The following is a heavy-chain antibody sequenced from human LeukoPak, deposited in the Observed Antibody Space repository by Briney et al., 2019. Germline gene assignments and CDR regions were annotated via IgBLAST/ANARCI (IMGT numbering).Heavy chain of an antibody. D-gene: IGHD3-22*01. CDR3: AKDIASSGYYAFDAFDI. Sequence: SLRLSFAASGFTFDDYAMHWVRQAPGKGLEWVSGISWNSGSIGYADSVKGRFTISRDNAKNSLYLQMNSLRAEDTALYYCAKDIASSGYYAFDAFDIWGQGTMVTVSS. J-gene: IGHJ3*02. V-gene: IGHV3-9*01. CDR1: GFTFDDYA. CDR2: ISWNSGSI.